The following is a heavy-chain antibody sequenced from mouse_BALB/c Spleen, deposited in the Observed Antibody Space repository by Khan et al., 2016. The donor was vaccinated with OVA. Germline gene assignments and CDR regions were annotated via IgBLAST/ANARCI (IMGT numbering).Heavy chain of an antibody. V-gene: IGHV1-85*01. CDR3: ARGGYGGFAY. CDR2: MFPGDGST. J-gene: IGHJ3*01. Sequence: QVQLQQSGAELVKPGASVKLSCKASGYTFTSYDINWVRQRPEQGLEWIGWMFPGDGSTKYNETFKGKATLTTDKSSSTASLQPSRLPSEDAGAYVCARGGYGGFAYWGQGTLVTVSA. CDR1: GYTFTSYD. D-gene: IGHD2-14*01.